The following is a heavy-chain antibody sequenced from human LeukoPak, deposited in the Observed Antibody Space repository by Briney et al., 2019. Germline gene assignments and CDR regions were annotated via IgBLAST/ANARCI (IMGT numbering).Heavy chain of an antibody. J-gene: IGHJ4*02. CDR3: LHPAYGY. V-gene: IGHV3-23*01. CDR1: GFDFKSYA. Sequence: PGGSLRLSCDVSGFDFKSYAMTWVRQAPGKELEWVSAISGGDSGRTSYTDSVKGRSTISRDNSKQTLYLQMNSLRADDTAVYYCLHPAYGYWGQGTLVTVSS. D-gene: IGHD4-17*01. CDR2: ISGGDSGRT.